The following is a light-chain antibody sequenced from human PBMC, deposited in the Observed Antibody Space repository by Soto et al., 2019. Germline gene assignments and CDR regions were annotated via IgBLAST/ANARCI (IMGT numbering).Light chain of an antibody. CDR3: QQYNSYPPRT. CDR2: KAS. CDR1: QGISSW. Sequence: DIQMTQSPSTLSASVGDRVTITCRASQGISSWLAWYQQKPGKAPKLLIYKASSLESGVPSRFSGSGSGTEFTLTISSLQPDDVATYYCQQYNSYPPRTFGQGTKVEIK. J-gene: IGKJ1*01. V-gene: IGKV1-5*03.